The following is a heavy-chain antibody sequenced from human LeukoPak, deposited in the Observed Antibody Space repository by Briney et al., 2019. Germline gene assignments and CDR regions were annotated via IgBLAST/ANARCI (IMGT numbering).Heavy chain of an antibody. CDR2: ISGSGGST. CDR1: GFTFSSYA. V-gene: IGHV3-23*01. CDR3: AKDTAGYCSSTSCHQGYYYYYMDV. J-gene: IGHJ6*03. D-gene: IGHD2-2*01. Sequence: PGGSLKLSCAASGFTFSSYAMSWVRQAPGKGLEWVSAISGSGGSTYYADSVKGRFTISRDNSKNTLYLQMNSLRAEDTAVYYCAKDTAGYCSSTSCHQGYYYYYMDVWGKGTTVTVSS.